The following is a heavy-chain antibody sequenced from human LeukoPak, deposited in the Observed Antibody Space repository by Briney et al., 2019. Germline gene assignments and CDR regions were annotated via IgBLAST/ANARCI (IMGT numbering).Heavy chain of an antibody. CDR2: IYSGGST. V-gene: IGHV3-66*01. Sequence: PRGSLRLSCAASGFTVSSNYMSWVRQAPGKGLEWVSVIYSGGSTYYADSVKGRFPISRDNSKNTLYLQMNSLRAEDTAVYYCARDLGIAAAEHYFDYWGQGTLVTVSS. CDR3: ARDLGIAAAEHYFDY. D-gene: IGHD6-13*01. J-gene: IGHJ4*02. CDR1: GFTVSSNY.